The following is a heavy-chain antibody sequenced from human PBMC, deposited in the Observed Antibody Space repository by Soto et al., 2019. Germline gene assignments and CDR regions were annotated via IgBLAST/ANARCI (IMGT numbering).Heavy chain of an antibody. Sequence: ASVKVSCKASGGTFTNYAISWVRQAPGQGLEWMGGIVPMFHTPDYAQNFQGRVTITADESTSTVYMELSSLRSDDTAVYYCAKLGDRSWFDPWGQGTLVTVSS. J-gene: IGHJ5*02. CDR2: IVPMFHTP. CDR1: GGTFTNYA. CDR3: AKLGDRSWFDP. V-gene: IGHV1-69*13. D-gene: IGHD3-10*01.